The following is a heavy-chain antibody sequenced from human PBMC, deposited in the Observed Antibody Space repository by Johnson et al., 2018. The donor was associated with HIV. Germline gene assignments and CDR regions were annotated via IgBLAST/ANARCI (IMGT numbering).Heavy chain of an antibody. D-gene: IGHD6-13*01. CDR3: ARDSSSWYPPEDAFDI. J-gene: IGHJ3*02. CDR2: ISYDGSNK. Sequence: VQLVESGGGLVQPGGSLRLSCAASGFTFSSYAMHWVRQAPGKGLEWVAVISYDGSNKYYVDSVKGRFTISRDNAKNSRYLQMNSLRAEDTAVYYCARDSSSWYPPEDAFDIWGQGTMVTVSS. CDR1: GFTFSSYA. V-gene: IGHV3-30*04.